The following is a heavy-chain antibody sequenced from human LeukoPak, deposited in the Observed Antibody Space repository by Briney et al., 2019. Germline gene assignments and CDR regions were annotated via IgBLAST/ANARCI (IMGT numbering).Heavy chain of an antibody. CDR3: ASHIVTTTAVDY. CDR1: GDSITNYY. CDR2: ISYSGRT. D-gene: IGHD3-22*01. J-gene: IGHJ4*02. V-gene: IGHV4-59*08. Sequence: PSETLFLTCTVSGDSITNYYWSWIRQPPGKGLEWISYISYSGRTNYNPSLKSRVTISLDTSKNQFSLNLSSVTAADTAVYYCASHIVTTTAVDYWGQGTLVTVSS.